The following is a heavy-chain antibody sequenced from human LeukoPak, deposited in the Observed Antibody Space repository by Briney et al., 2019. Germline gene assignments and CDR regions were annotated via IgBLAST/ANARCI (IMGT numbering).Heavy chain of an antibody. D-gene: IGHD3-3*01. CDR3: VKGQEYLEWFYEY. V-gene: IGHV3-23*01. CDR2: ISGGGRSI. Sequence: GSMRLSCAASGLTFSNFAMTWVRQAPGKGLEWVSGISGGGRSIYYTDSVKGRFTVSRDNLKSTLTLQMSGLRAEDTAVYYCVKGQEYLEWFYEYWGQGSLVTVSS. J-gene: IGHJ4*02. CDR1: GLTFSNFA.